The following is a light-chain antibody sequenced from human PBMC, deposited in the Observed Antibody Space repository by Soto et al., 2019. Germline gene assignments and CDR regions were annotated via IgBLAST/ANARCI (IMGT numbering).Light chain of an antibody. V-gene: IGLV2-23*02. CDR1: SGDVGNYDL. J-gene: IGLJ3*02. CDR2: EVS. CDR3: GSYAGNGAWV. Sequence: QSALTQPASVSGSPGQSITISCSGSSGDVGNYDLVSWYQHIPGKAPQLMIFEVSRRPSRVSERFSGSKSDNTASLTISGLQAEDEGDFYSGSYAGNGAWVFGGGTKVTVL.